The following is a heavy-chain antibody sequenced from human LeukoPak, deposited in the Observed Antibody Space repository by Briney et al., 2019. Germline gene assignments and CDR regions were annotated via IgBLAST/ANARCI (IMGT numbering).Heavy chain of an antibody. CDR3: ARDRVTMIA. Sequence: PGGSLRLSCAASGFSFTSFWTTWVRQAPGKGLEWVANINQDGSEIYSVASVKGRFTISRDNAKNSVYLQMNSLRPEDTGVYYCARDRVTMIAWGQGTQVTVSP. D-gene: IGHD3-22*01. CDR2: INQDGSEI. CDR1: GFSFTSFW. V-gene: IGHV3-7*01. J-gene: IGHJ5*02.